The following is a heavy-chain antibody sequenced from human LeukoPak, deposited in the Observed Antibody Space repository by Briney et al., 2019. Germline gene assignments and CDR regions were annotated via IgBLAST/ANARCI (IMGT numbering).Heavy chain of an antibody. CDR3: ARVGFDDSSGSQGALDY. D-gene: IGHD3-22*01. CDR2: IIPIFGTA. CDR1: GGTLSSYA. J-gene: IGHJ4*02. V-gene: IGHV1-69*13. Sequence: SVKVSCKASGGTLSSYAISWVRQAPGQGLEWMGGIIPIFGTANYAQKFQGRVTITADESTSTAYMELSSLRSEDTAVYYCARVGFDDSSGSQGALDYWGQGTLVTVSS.